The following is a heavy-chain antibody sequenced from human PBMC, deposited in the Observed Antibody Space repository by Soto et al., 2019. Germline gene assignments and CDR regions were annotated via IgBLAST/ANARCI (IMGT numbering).Heavy chain of an antibody. CDR1: GFTFSYYG. J-gene: IGHJ4*02. Sequence: QVQLVESGGGVVQPGRSLRLSCVASGFTFSYYGMHWVRQAPGNGLEWVAVISYDGNYKHYGDSAKGRFTLSRDNSKNKLYLQMNSLRPDDTAVYYCAKDQGGGGSSSDYWGQGTLVTVSS. CDR3: AKDQGGGGSSSDY. D-gene: IGHD3-16*01. V-gene: IGHV3-30*18. CDR2: ISYDGNYK.